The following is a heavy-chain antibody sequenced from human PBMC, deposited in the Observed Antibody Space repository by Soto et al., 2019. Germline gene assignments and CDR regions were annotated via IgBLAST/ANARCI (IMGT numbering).Heavy chain of an antibody. D-gene: IGHD3-16*01. J-gene: IGHJ3*02. CDR2: IPTSGST. CDR1: GGSISDCY. CDR3: AMPQYLGEDGVFNN. V-gene: IGHV4-4*07. Sequence: QVPLQESGPGLVKPSETLSPICTVSGGSISDCYWSWIRPTAGQGLECIVRIPTSGSTNPNPSLKSRVILSEDTARNRLSLTLTAVTAADTAAYYCAMPQYLGEDGVFNNWGQVILVTFS.